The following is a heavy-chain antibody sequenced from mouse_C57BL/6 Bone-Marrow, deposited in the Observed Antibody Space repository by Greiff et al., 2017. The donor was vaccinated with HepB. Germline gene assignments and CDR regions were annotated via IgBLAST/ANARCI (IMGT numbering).Heavy chain of an antibody. J-gene: IGHJ4*01. CDR2: IDPSDSYT. Sequence: VQLQQPGAELVRPGTSVKLSCKASGYTFTSYWMHWVKQRPGQGLEWIGVIDPSDSYTNYNQKFKGKATLTVDTSSSTAYMQLSILTSEDSAVYYCARFGIPIYYYGSRFYAMDYWGQGTSVTVSS. V-gene: IGHV1-59*01. CDR3: ARFGIPIYYYGSRFYAMDY. CDR1: GYTFTSYW. D-gene: IGHD1-1*01.